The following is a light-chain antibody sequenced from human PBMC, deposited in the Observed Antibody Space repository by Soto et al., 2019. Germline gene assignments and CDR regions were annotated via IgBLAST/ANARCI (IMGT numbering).Light chain of an antibody. CDR1: QSVLYSSNNKNY. J-gene: IGKJ1*01. V-gene: IGKV4-1*01. CDR2: WAS. Sequence: DIVMTQSPDSLAVSLGERATINCKSSQSVLYSSNNKNYLAWYQQKSGQPPKLLIYWASTRESGVPDRFSGSGSGTDFTLTISSLQAEDVAVYYWQQSYSPWTFGQGTKVEIK. CDR3: QQSYSPWT.